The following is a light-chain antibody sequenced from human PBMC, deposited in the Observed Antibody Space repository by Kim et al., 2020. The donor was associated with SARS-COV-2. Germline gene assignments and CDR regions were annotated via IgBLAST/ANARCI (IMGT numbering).Light chain of an antibody. Sequence: SYELTQPPSVSVAPGKTASISCGGNSIGSKSVHWYQQRSGQAPVLVISYDSDRPSGIPERFSGSNSGNTATLTISRVEAGDEAGYYCQVWGSRSDHRVV. CDR2: YDS. CDR1: SIGSKS. V-gene: IGLV3-21*04. CDR3: QVWGSRSDHRVV. J-gene: IGLJ2*01.